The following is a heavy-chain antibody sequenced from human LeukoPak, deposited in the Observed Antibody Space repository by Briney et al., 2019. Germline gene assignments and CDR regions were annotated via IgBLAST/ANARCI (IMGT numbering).Heavy chain of an antibody. Sequence: ASVKVSCKASGYTFTGYYMHWVRQAPGQGLEWMGWINPNSGGTNYAQKFQGRVTMTRDTSISTAYMELRRLRSDDTAVYYCAREPPGYCSGGSCPALDYWGQGTLVTVSS. J-gene: IGHJ4*02. D-gene: IGHD2-15*01. CDR2: INPNSGGT. CDR1: GYTFTGYY. CDR3: AREPPGYCSGGSCPALDY. V-gene: IGHV1-2*02.